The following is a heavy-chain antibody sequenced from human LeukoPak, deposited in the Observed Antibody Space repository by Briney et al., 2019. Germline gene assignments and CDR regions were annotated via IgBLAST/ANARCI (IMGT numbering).Heavy chain of an antibody. CDR3: ARENSGSYRQFDN. CDR1: GGSISSYY. V-gene: IGHV4-4*07. CDR2: IYPIGST. J-gene: IGHJ4*02. Sequence: SETLSLTCTVSGGSISSYYWSWIRQPAGKGLEWIGRIYPIGSTNYNPSLKSRVTISVDTSKNQFSLKLSSVTAADTAAYYCARENSGSYRQFDNWGQGTLVTVSS. D-gene: IGHD1-26*01.